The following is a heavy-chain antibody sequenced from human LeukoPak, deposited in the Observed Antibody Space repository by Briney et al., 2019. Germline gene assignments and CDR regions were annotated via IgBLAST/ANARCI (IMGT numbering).Heavy chain of an antibody. CDR2: TFYSGST. CDR3: ARLAGGYCSGGTCYFDY. D-gene: IGHD2-15*01. CDR1: GGSISSYY. Sequence: SETLSLTRTVSGGSISSYYWSWIRQPPGKGLEWIGVTFYSGSTNYNPSLKSRVTISIDTSNNQLSLKLSSVTAADTAVYYCARLAGGYCSGGTCYFDYWGQGTLVTVSS. V-gene: IGHV4-59*08. J-gene: IGHJ4*02.